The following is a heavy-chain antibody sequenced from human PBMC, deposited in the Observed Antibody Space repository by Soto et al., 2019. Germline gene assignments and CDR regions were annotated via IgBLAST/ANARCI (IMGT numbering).Heavy chain of an antibody. J-gene: IGHJ4*02. Sequence: QVQLQESGPGLVKPSQTLSLTCTVSGGSISSGDYYWSWIRQPPGKGLEWIGYIYYSGSTYYNPSPKGPATISVATPKNQFSRKLSSVTAADTAVYYCARDVRGSYVDYWGQGTLVTVSS. CDR3: ARDVRGSYVDY. CDR2: IYYSGST. V-gene: IGHV4-30-4*01. D-gene: IGHD3-16*01. CDR1: GGSISSGDYY.